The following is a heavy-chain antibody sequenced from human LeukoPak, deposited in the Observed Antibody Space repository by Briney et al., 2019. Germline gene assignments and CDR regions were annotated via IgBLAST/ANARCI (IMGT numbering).Heavy chain of an antibody. J-gene: IGHJ4*02. D-gene: IGHD3-22*01. Sequence: SETLSLTCSVSGDSMSSSDAYWGWIRQPPGKGLEWIGSSYYSGSTYYNPSLKSRITISIETSKTQISLQLLSVTAADTAAFYCARSPGRKVRPLFYHDSSGLGHYFDLWGQGILGSVSS. CDR1: GDSMSSSDAY. CDR3: ARSPGRKVRPLFYHDSSGLGHYFDL. V-gene: IGHV4-39*01. CDR2: SYYSGST.